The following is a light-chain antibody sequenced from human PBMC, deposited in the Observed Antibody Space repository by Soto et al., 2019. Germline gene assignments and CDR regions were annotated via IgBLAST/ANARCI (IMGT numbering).Light chain of an antibody. CDR2: EES. V-gene: IGKV1-5*03. Sequence: DIQMTQSPSTLSASVGDRVTITCRASQSISSWLAGYQQKPGKAPKVLLYEESSLESGVPPRFSSGGSGTAFTLTISSLQPDDFATYYCQQYNSYSPWTFGQGTKVEIK. CDR3: QQYNSYSPWT. CDR1: QSISSW. J-gene: IGKJ1*01.